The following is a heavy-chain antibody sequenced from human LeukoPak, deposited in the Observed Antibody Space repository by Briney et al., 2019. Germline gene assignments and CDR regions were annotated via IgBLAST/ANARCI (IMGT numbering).Heavy chain of an antibody. CDR2: ISCDGSNK. CDR3: ARTPVPYCSSTSCYADWFDP. J-gene: IGHJ5*02. Sequence: GGSLRLSCAASGFTFSSYAMHWVRQAPGKGLERVAVISCDGSNKYYADSVKGRFTISRDNSKNTLYLQMNSLRAEDTAVYYCARTPVPYCSSTSCYADWFDPWGQGTLVTVSS. V-gene: IGHV3-30*04. CDR1: GFTFSSYA. D-gene: IGHD2-2*01.